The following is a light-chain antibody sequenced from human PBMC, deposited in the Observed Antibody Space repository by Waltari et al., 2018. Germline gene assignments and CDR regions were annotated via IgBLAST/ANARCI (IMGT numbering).Light chain of an antibody. CDR3: QQANSFPFT. CDR2: ASS. J-gene: IGKJ3*01. V-gene: IGKV1-12*01. CDR1: QHISSW. Sequence: DIPMTQSPSSVSASVGDRVTITCRASQHISSWLAWYQQKPGKAPEVLIYASSSLQSGVPSRFSGSGSGTDFTLTISSLQPEDFATYYCQQANSFPFTFGPGTKVDIK.